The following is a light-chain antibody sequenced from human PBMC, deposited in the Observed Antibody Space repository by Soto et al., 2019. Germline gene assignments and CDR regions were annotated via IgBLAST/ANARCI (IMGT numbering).Light chain of an antibody. CDR3: QSYDSSLSGYVV. V-gene: IGLV1-40*01. J-gene: IGLJ2*01. CDR2: DNS. CDR1: SSNIGAGYD. Sequence: QTVVTQPPSVSGAPGLRVTISCTGSSSNIGAGYDVHWYQQLPGTAPKLLIYDNSNRPSGVPDRFSGSKSGTSASLAITGLQAEDEADYYCQSYDSSLSGYVVFGGGTKLTVL.